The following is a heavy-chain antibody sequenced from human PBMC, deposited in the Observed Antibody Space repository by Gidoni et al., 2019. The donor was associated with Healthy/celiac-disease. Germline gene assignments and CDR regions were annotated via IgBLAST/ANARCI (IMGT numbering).Heavy chain of an antibody. CDR1: GFTFSSYG. CDR2: ISYDGSNK. J-gene: IGHJ4*02. Sequence: QVQLVESGGGVVQPGRSLRLSCAASGFTFSSYGMHWVRQAPGKGLEWVAVISYDGSNKYYADSVKDRFTISRDNSKNTLYLQMNSLRAEDTAVYYCAKVPIAVAGIGVDYWGQGTLVTVSS. CDR3: AKVPIAVAGIGVDY. D-gene: IGHD6-19*01. V-gene: IGHV3-30*18.